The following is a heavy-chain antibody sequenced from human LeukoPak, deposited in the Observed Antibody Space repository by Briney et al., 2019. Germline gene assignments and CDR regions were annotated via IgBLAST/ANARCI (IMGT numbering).Heavy chain of an antibody. Sequence: GGSLRLSCAASGFTFSRSWMTWVRQAPGKGLEFVANINQDGSVKNYVDFVRGRFTISRDNAKNSLYLQMNSLRAEDTAVYYCARDPGFIAFDIWGQGTMVTVSS. J-gene: IGHJ3*02. CDR2: INQDGSVK. CDR1: GFTFSRSW. V-gene: IGHV3-7*01. D-gene: IGHD6-25*01. CDR3: ARDPGFIAFDI.